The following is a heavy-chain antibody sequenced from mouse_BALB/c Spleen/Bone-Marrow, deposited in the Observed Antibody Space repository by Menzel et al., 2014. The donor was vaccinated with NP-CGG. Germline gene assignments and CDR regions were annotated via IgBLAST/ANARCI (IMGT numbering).Heavy chain of an antibody. V-gene: IGHV1-80*01. CDR1: GYAFSSYW. J-gene: IGHJ4*01. Sequence: VQLVESGAELVRPGSSVKISCKASGYAFSSYWMNWVKQRPGQGLEWIGQIYPGDGDTNYNGKFKGKATLTADKSSSTAYMQLSSLTSEDSAVYICARWITTVVAPYVMDYWGQGTSVTVSS. CDR3: ARWITTVVAPYVMDY. D-gene: IGHD1-1*01. CDR2: IYPGDGDT.